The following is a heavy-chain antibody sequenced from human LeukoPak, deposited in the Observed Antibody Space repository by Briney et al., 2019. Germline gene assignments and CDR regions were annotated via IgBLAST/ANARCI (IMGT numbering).Heavy chain of an antibody. CDR3: ARGGGIVGATTLFDY. V-gene: IGHV3-66*01. J-gene: IGHJ4*02. D-gene: IGHD1-26*01. Sequence: GGSLRLSCAASGFTVSSNYMSWVRQAPGKGLEWVSVIYSGGSTYYADSVKGRFTISRDNSKNTLYLQMNSLRAEDTAVYCCARGGGIVGATTLFDYWGQGTLVTVSS. CDR2: IYSGGST. CDR1: GFTVSSNY.